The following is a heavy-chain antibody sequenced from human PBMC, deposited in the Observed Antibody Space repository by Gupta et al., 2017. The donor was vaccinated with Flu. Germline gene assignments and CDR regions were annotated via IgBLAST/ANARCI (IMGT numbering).Heavy chain of an antibody. J-gene: IGHJ3*02. V-gene: IGHV4-34*01. Sequence: QVQLQQWGAGLLKPSETLSLTCAVYGGSFSGYYWSWIRQPPGKGLEWIGEINHSGSTNYNPSLKIRVTISVDTSKNQFSLKLSSVTAADTAVYYCARLPTKSGAMTTVYRRTAFDIWGQGTMVTVSS. CDR3: ARLPTKSGAMTTVYRRTAFDI. CDR2: INHSGST. CDR1: GGSFSGYY. D-gene: IGHD4-17*01.